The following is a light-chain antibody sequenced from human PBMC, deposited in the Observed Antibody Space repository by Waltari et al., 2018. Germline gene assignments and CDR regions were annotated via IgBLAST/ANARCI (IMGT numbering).Light chain of an antibody. CDR1: ISNIGRNS. V-gene: IGLV1-47*01. J-gene: IGLJ3*02. CDR2: KNN. CDR3: AAWDYGLSGLV. Sequence: QSVLTQPPSASGTPGQKVTISCNGSISNIGRNSVYWYQQFPGTASKLLIFKNNPRPSGGPHSFSDSKSGTSTSLTINGRRSEDEATHYCAAWDYGLSGLVLGGETKVTVL.